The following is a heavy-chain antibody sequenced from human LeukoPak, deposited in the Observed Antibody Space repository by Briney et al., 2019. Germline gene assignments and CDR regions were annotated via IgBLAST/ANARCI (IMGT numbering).Heavy chain of an antibody. CDR2: ITSGSTYI. J-gene: IGHJ6*03. D-gene: IGHD1-7*01. CDR3: ARDPYDGNYGAGYYYYMDV. CDR1: GFTFSDYN. Sequence: GGSLRLSCAASGFTFSDYNMNWVRQAPGKGLEWVSSITSGSTYIYYADSVRGRFTISRDNAKNSLYLQMNSLGAEDSAIYYCARDPYDGNYGAGYYYYMDVWGKGTTVTISS. V-gene: IGHV3-21*01.